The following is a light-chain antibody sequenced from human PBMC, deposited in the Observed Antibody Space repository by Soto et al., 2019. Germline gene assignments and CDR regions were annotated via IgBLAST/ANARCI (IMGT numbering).Light chain of an antibody. CDR3: QQYNSYSEA. CDR1: QTISSW. V-gene: IGKV1-5*03. J-gene: IGKJ1*01. Sequence: IQLAQSPCTLSAPVGDRVTSTCRASQTISSWLAWYQQKPGKAPKLLIYKASTLKSGVPSRFSGSGSGTEFTLTISSLQPDDFATYYCQQYNSYSEAFGQGTKVDI. CDR2: KAS.